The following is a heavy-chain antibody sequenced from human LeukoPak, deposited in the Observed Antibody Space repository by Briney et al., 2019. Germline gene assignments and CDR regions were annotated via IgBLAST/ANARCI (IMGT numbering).Heavy chain of an antibody. J-gene: IGHJ3*02. V-gene: IGHV4-34*01. D-gene: IGHD3-22*01. Sequence: PAETLSLTCAVYGGSFSGYHWSWIRQPPGKWLEWIGEINRSGSTNYNPSLKSRVTISVDTSKNQFSLKLSSVTAADTAVYYCARDPGSLYYYDSSGYYSHDAFDIWGQGTMVTVSS. CDR2: INRSGST. CDR3: ARDPGSLYYYDSSGYYSHDAFDI. CDR1: GGSFSGYH.